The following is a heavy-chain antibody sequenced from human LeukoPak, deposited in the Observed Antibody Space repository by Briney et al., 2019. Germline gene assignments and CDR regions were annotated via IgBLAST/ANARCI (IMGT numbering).Heavy chain of an antibody. D-gene: IGHD3-9*01. Sequence: GGSLRLSCSASGFTFSSYAMYWVRQAPGKGLEYVSAISSNGGSTYYADSVKGRFTISRDNSKNTLYLQMNSLRAEDTAVYYCAKKASPYYDILTGYYDYWGQGTLVTVSS. V-gene: IGHV3-64*04. CDR1: GFTFSSYA. CDR2: ISSNGGST. CDR3: AKKASPYYDILTGYYDY. J-gene: IGHJ4*02.